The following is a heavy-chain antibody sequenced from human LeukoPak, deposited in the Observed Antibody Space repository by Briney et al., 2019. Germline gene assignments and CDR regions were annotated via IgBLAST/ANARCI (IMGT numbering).Heavy chain of an antibody. CDR2: IYYSGST. CDR3: ARSPSHRGYDY. CDR1: GASISSSYY. D-gene: IGHD2-2*01. J-gene: IGHJ4*02. V-gene: IGHV4-59*01. Sequence: SETLSLTCTVSGASISSSYYWSWIRQPPGKGLEWIGYIYYSGSTNYNPSLESRVTMSIDTSNNQFSLKLTSVTATDTAVYYCARSPSHRGYDYWGQGTLVTVSS.